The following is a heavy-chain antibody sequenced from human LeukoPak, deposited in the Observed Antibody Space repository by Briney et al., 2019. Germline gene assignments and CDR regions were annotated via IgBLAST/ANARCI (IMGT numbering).Heavy chain of an antibody. J-gene: IGHJ4*02. CDR1: GFTFSSYA. Sequence: GGSLRLSCAASGFTFSSYAMSWVRQAPGKGLEWVSAISGGGGSTYYADSVKGRFTISRDNSKNTLYLQMNSLRAEDTAVYYCAKVRGGYGGNSGLYYFDYWGQGNLVTVSS. V-gene: IGHV3-23*01. D-gene: IGHD4-23*01. CDR3: AKVRGGYGGNSGLYYFDY. CDR2: ISGGGGST.